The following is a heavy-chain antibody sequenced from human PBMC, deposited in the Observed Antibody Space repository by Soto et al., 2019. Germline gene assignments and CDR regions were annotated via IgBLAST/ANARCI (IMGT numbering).Heavy chain of an antibody. Sequence: SETLSLTCAVSGFSISSGYFWGWIRQPPGKGPEWLGSIYHSGTTYYNPSVKGRVTISVDTSKYQFSLKMSSVTAADTAVYYCARDSSGYYWFDPWGQGTLVTVSS. CDR1: GFSISSGYF. D-gene: IGHD3-22*01. J-gene: IGHJ5*02. CDR2: IYHSGTT. V-gene: IGHV4-38-2*02. CDR3: ARDSSGYYWFDP.